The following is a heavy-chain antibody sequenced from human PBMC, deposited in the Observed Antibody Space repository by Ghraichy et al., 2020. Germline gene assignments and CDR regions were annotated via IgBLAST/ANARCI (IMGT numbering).Heavy chain of an antibody. V-gene: IGHV3-7*03. Sequence: GGSLRLSCAASGFTFSSYWMSWVRQAPGKGLEWVANIKQDGSEKYYVDSVKGRFTISRDNAKNSLYLQMNSLRAEDTAVYYCARAEGGSYSADIFDYWGQGTLVTVSS. CDR2: IKQDGSEK. J-gene: IGHJ4*02. D-gene: IGHD1-26*01. CDR1: GFTFSSYW. CDR3: ARAEGGSYSADIFDY.